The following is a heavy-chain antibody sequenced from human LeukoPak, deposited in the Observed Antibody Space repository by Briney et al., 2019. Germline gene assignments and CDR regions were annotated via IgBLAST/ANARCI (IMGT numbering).Heavy chain of an antibody. CDR1: GFTFSSYG. Sequence: GGSLRLSCAASGFTFSSYGMHWVRQAPGKGLEWVAVIWYDGSNKYYADSVKGRFTISRDNSKNTLYLQMNSLRAEDTAVYYCAIGYYGSGSLPYYFDYWGQGTLVTVSS. J-gene: IGHJ4*02. CDR2: IWYDGSNK. CDR3: AIGYYGSGSLPYYFDY. V-gene: IGHV3-33*01. D-gene: IGHD3-10*01.